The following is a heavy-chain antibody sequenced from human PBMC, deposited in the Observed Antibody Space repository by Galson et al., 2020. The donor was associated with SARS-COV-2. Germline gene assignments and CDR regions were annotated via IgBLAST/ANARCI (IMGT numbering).Heavy chain of an antibody. V-gene: IGHV4-59*08. J-gene: IGHJ4*02. Sequence: IRQPPGKGLEWIGYIYYSGSTNYNPSLKSRVTISVDTSKNQFSLKLSSVTAADTAVYYCARHYSGDGYNHYYFDYWGQGTLVTVSS. D-gene: IGHD5-12*01. CDR3: ARHYSGDGYNHYYFDY. CDR2: IYYSGST.